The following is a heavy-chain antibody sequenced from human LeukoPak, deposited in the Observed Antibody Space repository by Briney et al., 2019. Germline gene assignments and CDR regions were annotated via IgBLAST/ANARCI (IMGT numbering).Heavy chain of an antibody. CDR3: ASRGYCLCYYDYMDV. Sequence: GGSLRLSCAAPGFTSSDYYVSSIRQAPGKGLEWVSYISSSGSTIYYADSVRGRFTISRDNAKNSLYLQMKSLRDEDTAVYFCASRGYCLCYYDYMDVWCTGTTVTVSS. V-gene: IGHV3-11*01. J-gene: IGHJ6*03. CDR1: GFTSSDYY. CDR2: ISSSGSTI. D-gene: IGHD5-18*01.